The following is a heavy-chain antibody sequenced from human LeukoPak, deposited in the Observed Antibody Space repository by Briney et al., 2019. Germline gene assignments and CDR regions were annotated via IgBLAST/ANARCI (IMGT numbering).Heavy chain of an antibody. J-gene: IGHJ6*03. CDR2: IIPIFGTA. CDR1: GGTFSSYA. Sequence: SVKVSCKASGGTFSSYAISWVRQAPGQGLEWMGGIIPIFGTANYAQKLQGRVTITTDESTSTAYMELSSLRSEDTAVYYCARDLSSAIVGYYYYMDVWGKGTTVTVSS. V-gene: IGHV1-69*05. D-gene: IGHD2-21*01. CDR3: ARDLSSAIVGYYYYMDV.